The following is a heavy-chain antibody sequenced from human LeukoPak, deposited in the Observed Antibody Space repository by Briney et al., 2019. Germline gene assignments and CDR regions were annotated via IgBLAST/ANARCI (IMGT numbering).Heavy chain of an antibody. CDR2: ISYDGSNK. J-gene: IGHJ4*02. CDR1: GFTVSSNY. Sequence: GGSLRLSCAASGFTVSSNYMSWVRQAPGKGLEWVAVISYDGSNKYYADSVKGRFTISRDNSKNTLYLQMNSLRAEDTAVYYCANLIGWGQGTLVTVSS. V-gene: IGHV3-30-3*01. D-gene: IGHD3-22*01. CDR3: ANLIG.